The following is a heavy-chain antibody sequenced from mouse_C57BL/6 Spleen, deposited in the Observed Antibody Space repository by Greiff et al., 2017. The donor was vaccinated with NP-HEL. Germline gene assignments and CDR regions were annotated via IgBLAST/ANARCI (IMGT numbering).Heavy chain of an antibody. V-gene: IGHV1-42*01. CDR3: ARVYYAMDY. D-gene: IGHD1-1*02. CDR1: GYSFTGYY. Sequence: EVQLQQSGPELVKPGASVKISCKASGYSFTGYYMNWVKQSPEKSLEWIGEINPSTGGTTYNQKFKAKATLTVDKSSSTAYMQLKSLTSEDSAVYYCARVYYAMDYWGQGTTLTVSS. J-gene: IGHJ2*01. CDR2: INPSTGGT.